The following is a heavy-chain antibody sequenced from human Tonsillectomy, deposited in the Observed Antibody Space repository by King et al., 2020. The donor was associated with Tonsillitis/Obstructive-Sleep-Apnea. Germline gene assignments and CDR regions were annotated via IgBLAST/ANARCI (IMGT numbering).Heavy chain of an antibody. CDR1: GFTFSNYG. D-gene: IGHD2-2*01. Sequence: VQLVESGGGVVQPGRSLRLSCAASGFTFSNYGMHWVRQAPGKGLEWVAFISFDGSNKYYADSVKGRFTISRDNSKNTLYLQMNSLRAEDTAVYYCAKNPAVSAAKHYYYYYGIDGWGQGTTVIVSS. V-gene: IGHV3-30*18. CDR3: AKNPAVSAAKHYYYYYGIDG. J-gene: IGHJ6*02. CDR2: ISFDGSNK.